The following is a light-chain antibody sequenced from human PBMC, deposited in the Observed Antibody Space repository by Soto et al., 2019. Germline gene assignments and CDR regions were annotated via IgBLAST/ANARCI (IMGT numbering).Light chain of an antibody. J-gene: IGLJ1*01. Sequence: QSVLTQPASASGSPGQSITISCTGTSSDVGSYNLVSWYQQHPGIAPKLMLYEGSKRPSGVSNRFSGSKSGNTASLTISGLQAEDEADYYCCSYAGSRTYVFGTGTKVTVL. V-gene: IGLV2-23*01. CDR2: EGS. CDR3: CSYAGSRTYV. CDR1: SSDVGSYNL.